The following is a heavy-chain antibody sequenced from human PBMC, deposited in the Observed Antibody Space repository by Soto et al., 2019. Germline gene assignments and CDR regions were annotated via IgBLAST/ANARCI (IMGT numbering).Heavy chain of an antibody. Sequence: SETLSLTCAVYGGSFSGYYWSWIRQPPGKGLEWIGEIHHSGRPNYHKSLKSRVTISVDTTKNQFSLKRSSGTAADTAVYYCARGPDGKLEGGLKYYFDYWGQGTLVTVSS. J-gene: IGHJ4*02. V-gene: IGHV4-34*01. D-gene: IGHD1-1*01. CDR2: IHHSGRP. CDR1: GGSFSGYY. CDR3: ARGPDGKLEGGLKYYFDY.